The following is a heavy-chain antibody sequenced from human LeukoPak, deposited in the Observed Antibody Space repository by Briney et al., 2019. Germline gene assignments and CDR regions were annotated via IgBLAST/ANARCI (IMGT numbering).Heavy chain of an antibody. Sequence: GGSLRLSCAASAFTVSDYYMTWVRQAPGKGLEWVSSISGSGGSTYYADSVKGRFTISRDNSKNTLHLQMNSLRADDTAVYYCAKDFYSSGWNWFDSWGQGALVTVSS. CDR3: AKDFYSSGWNWFDS. D-gene: IGHD6-19*01. CDR1: AFTVSDYY. J-gene: IGHJ5*01. CDR2: ISGSGGST. V-gene: IGHV3-23*01.